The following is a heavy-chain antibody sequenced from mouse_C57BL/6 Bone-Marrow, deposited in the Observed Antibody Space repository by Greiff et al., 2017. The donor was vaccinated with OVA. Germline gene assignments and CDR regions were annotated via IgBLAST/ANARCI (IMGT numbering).Heavy chain of an antibody. D-gene: IGHD2-5*01. CDR2: INPNNGGT. CDR1: GYTFTDYY. Sequence: EVQLQQSGPELVKPGASVKISCKASGYTFTDYYMNWVKQSHGKSLEWIGDINPNNGGTSYNQKFKGKATLTVDKSSSTAYMELRSLTSEDSAVYYCANSNPCAMDYWGQGTSVTVSS. V-gene: IGHV1-26*01. CDR3: ANSNPCAMDY. J-gene: IGHJ4*01.